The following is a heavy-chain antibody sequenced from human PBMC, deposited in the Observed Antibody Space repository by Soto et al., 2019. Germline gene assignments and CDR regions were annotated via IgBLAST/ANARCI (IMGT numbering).Heavy chain of an antibody. V-gene: IGHV4-59*08. D-gene: IGHD3-10*01. Sequence: TLSLTCTVSGGSIFTHYWSWIRQPPGKGLEWIAYISYTGETTENPSLQSRVAMSRDTSKNHFSLKLTSVTAADTAVYYCARLYKGHQGSRTYYLFDFWGQGTQVTVSS. CDR2: ISYTGET. CDR3: ARLYKGHQGSRTYYLFDF. J-gene: IGHJ4*02. CDR1: GGSIFTHY.